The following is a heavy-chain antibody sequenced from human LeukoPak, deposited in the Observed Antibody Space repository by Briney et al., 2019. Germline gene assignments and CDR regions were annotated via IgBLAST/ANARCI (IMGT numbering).Heavy chain of an antibody. V-gene: IGHV4-34*01. CDR3: ARKLVPRFDP. D-gene: IGHD6-6*01. CDR2: INHGGST. CDR1: GGSFSGYY. Sequence: SETLSLTCAVYGGSFSGYYWSWIRQPPGKGLEWIGEINHGGSTNYNPSLKSRVTISVDTSKNQFSLKLSSVTAADTAVYYCARKLVPRFDPWGQGTLVTVSS. J-gene: IGHJ5*02.